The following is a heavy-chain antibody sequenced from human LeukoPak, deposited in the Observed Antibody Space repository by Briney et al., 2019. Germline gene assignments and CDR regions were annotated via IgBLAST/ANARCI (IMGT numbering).Heavy chain of an antibody. D-gene: IGHD6-19*01. CDR1: GGTFSSYA. V-gene: IGHV1-69*13. J-gene: IGHJ4*02. CDR2: IIPIFGTA. CDR3: ARGGASSGYVDY. Sequence: ASVKVSCKASGGTFSSYAISWVRQAPGQGLEWMGGIIPIFGTANYAQKFQGRVTITADESTSTAYMELRSLRSDDTAVYYCARGGASSGYVDYWGQGTLVTVSS.